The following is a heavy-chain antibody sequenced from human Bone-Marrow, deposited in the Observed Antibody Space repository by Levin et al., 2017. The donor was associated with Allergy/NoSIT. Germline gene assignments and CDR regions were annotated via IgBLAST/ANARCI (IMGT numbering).Heavy chain of an antibody. Sequence: HAGGSLRLSCAASGFTVSGSYMGWVRHVPGKGLECVSLINSGGSTYNADSVRGRFTISRDNSKNTVHLQMNSLRPEDTAVYYCARDGPRRSFQYWGQGTLVTVSS. CDR2: INSGGST. D-gene: IGHD2-15*01. CDR3: ARDGPRRSFQY. CDR1: GFTVSGSY. J-gene: IGHJ1*01. V-gene: IGHV3-66*02.